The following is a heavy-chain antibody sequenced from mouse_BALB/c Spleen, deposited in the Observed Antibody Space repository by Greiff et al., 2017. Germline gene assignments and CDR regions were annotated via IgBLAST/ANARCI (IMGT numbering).Heavy chain of an antibody. J-gene: IGHJ3*01. D-gene: IGHD2-3*01. CDR1: GDSITSGY. CDR2: ISYSGST. V-gene: IGHV3-8*02. CDR3: ARSYDGYYVRFAY. Sequence: EVQLQESGPSLVKPSQTLSLTCSVTGDSITSGYWNWIRKFPGNKLEYMGYISYSGSTYYNPSLKSRISITRDTSKNQYYLQLNSATTEDTATYYCARSYDGYYVRFAYWGQGTLVTVSA.